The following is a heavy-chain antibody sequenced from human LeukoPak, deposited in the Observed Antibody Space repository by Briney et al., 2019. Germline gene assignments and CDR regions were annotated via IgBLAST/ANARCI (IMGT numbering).Heavy chain of an antibody. J-gene: IGHJ4*02. V-gene: IGHV4-34*01. Sequence: SETLSLTCAVYGGSFSGYYWSWIRQPPGKGLEWIGEINHSGSTNYNPSLKSRVTISVDTSKNQFSLKLSSVTAADTAVYYCARGPPPDFDYWGRGTLVTVSS. CDR1: GGSFSGYY. CDR3: ARGPPPDFDY. CDR2: INHSGST.